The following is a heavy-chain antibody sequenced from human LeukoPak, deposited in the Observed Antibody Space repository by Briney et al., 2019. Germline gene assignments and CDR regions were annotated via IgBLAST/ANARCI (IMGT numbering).Heavy chain of an antibody. CDR1: GGTFSSYA. J-gene: IGHJ4*02. D-gene: IGHD5-12*01. V-gene: IGHV1-69*04. Sequence: GASVKVSCKASGGTFSSYAISWVRQAPGQGLEWMGRIIPILGTANYAQKFLGRVTITADKSTSTAYMELSSLRSEDTAVYYCARDKVPTFPIDYWGREPWSPSPQ. CDR2: IIPILGTA. CDR3: ARDKVPTFPIDY.